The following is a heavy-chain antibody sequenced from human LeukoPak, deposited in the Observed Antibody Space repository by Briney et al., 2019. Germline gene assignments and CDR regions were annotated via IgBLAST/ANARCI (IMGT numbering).Heavy chain of an antibody. Sequence: ASVKVSCKASGYTFTSYGINWVRQAPGQGLEWMGWISAYNGNTNYAQKLQGRVTMTTDTSTSTAYMELRSLRSDDTAVYYCAGDNPEAADYYYYGMDVWGQGTTVTVSS. D-gene: IGHD6-13*01. CDR1: GYTFTSYG. CDR3: AGDNPEAADYYYYGMDV. V-gene: IGHV1-18*01. J-gene: IGHJ6*02. CDR2: ISAYNGNT.